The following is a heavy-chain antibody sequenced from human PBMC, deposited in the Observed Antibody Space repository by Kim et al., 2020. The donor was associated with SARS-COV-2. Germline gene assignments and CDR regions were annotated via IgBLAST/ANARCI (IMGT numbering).Heavy chain of an antibody. CDR1: GFTFSSYS. D-gene: IGHD2-8*01. CDR3: ARDPPPYCTNGVCYVTVYYYYYGMDV. J-gene: IGHJ6*02. Sequence: GGSLRLSCAASGFTFSSYSMNWVRQAPGKGLEWVSSISSSSSYIYYADSVKGRFTISRDNAKNSLYLQMNSLRAEDTAVYYCARDPPPYCTNGVCYVTVYYYYYGMDVWGQVTTVTVSS. V-gene: IGHV3-21*01. CDR2: ISSSSSYI.